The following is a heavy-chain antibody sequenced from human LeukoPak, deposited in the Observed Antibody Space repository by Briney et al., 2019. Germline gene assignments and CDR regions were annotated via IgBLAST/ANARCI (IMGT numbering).Heavy chain of an antibody. CDR2: IYYSGST. CDR1: GGSISSSSYY. D-gene: IGHD3-10*01. V-gene: IGHV4-39*01. CDR3: ARVMVRGNGNWFDP. Sequence: SETLSLTCTVSGGSISSSSYYWGWIRQPPGKGLEWIGSIYYSGSTYYNPSLKSRVTISVDTSKNQFSLKLSSVTAADTAVYYCARVMVRGNGNWFDPWGQGTLVTVSS. J-gene: IGHJ5*02.